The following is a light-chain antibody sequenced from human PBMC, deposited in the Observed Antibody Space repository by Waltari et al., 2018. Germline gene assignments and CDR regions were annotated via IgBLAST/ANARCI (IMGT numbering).Light chain of an antibody. J-gene: IGKJ3*01. Sequence: DIVMTQSPDSLAVSLGERATINCKSSQSILYSCNNKNCLSWYQRKPGQPPRLLIYWTSTRESGVPDRFSGSGSGTDFTLTISSLQAEDVAVYYCQQYYSTPPLFTFGPGTTVDLK. CDR1: QSILYSCNNKNC. V-gene: IGKV4-1*01. CDR2: WTS. CDR3: QQYYSTPPLFT.